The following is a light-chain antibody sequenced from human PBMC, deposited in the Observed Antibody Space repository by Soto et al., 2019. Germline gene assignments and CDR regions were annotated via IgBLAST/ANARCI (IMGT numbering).Light chain of an antibody. CDR1: QSAGNF. V-gene: IGKV3D-15*01. J-gene: IGKJ5*01. CDR2: YIS. Sequence: EIVMTQSPATVSGSAGGGASLSCRASQSAGNFLAWYQQKPGQAPRLLIYYISTRATGIPARFSGSGSGTQFTLAIDILQSEDSAVYYCQQPTQWPITFRQGTRLEIK. CDR3: QQPTQWPIT.